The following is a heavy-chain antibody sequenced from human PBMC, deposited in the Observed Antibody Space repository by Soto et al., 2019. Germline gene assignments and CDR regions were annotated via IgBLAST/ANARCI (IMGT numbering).Heavy chain of an antibody. V-gene: IGHV1-3*01. D-gene: IGHD6-19*01. Sequence: ASVKVSCKASVYTFTNYAVHWLRQAPGQSLEWMGWIIVGRGDTKYSQKFQGRVTITRDTSANTAYMELSRLRSDDTALYYCAKELHTSSGWSQVIYWGQGTLVTVSS. CDR3: AKELHTSSGWSQVIY. J-gene: IGHJ4*02. CDR2: IIVGRGDT. CDR1: VYTFTNYA.